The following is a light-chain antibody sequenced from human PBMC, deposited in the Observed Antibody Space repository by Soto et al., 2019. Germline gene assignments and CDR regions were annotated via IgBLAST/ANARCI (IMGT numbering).Light chain of an antibody. Sequence: QSVLTQPASVSGSPGQSITISCTGTSSDVGGYDYVSWFQHHPGKAPKLIIYDVSNRPSGVSNRFSGSKSGYTASLTISGLHAEVEADYYCSSYTSITYLVLFGGGTNLTVL. V-gene: IGLV2-14*03. CDR3: SSYTSITYLVL. CDR2: DVS. CDR1: SSDVGGYDY. J-gene: IGLJ2*01.